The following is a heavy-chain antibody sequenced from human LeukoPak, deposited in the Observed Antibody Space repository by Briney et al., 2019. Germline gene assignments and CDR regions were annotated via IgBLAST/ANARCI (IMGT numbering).Heavy chain of an antibody. V-gene: IGHV4-31*03. CDR3: ARLVYDILTGYYNAFDI. Sequence: SETLSLTCTVSGGSISSGGYYWSWIRQHPGKGLEWIGYIYYSGSTYYNPSLKSRVTISVDTSKNQFSLKLSSVTAADTAVYYCARLVYDILTGYYNAFDIWGQGTMVTVSS. CDR2: IYYSGST. D-gene: IGHD3-9*01. CDR1: GGSISSGGYY. J-gene: IGHJ3*02.